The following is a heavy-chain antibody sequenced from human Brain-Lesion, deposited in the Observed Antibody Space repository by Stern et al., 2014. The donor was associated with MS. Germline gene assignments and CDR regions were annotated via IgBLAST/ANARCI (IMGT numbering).Heavy chain of an antibody. CDR3: ARDYGDLEFDL. Sequence: VQLEESGPGLVKPSQTLSLTCTVSGGPISSHSYYWSWIRQPAGKGLEWIGRIYARGDPNYNPSLKSRVPISLATSKTQLPLRLSSVTASDTAVYYCARDYGDLEFDLWGQGTLVTVSS. V-gene: IGHV4-61*02. CDR1: GGPISSHSYY. D-gene: IGHD4-17*01. J-gene: IGHJ4*02. CDR2: IYARGDP.